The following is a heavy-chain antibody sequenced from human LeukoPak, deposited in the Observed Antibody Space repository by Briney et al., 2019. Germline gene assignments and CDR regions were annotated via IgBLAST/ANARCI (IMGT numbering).Heavy chain of an antibody. D-gene: IGHD3-3*01. CDR2: INHSGSN. J-gene: IGHJ2*01. CDR1: GGSFSGYY. CDR3: ARVGFWSGINPPVYWYFDL. Sequence: SETLSLTCAVHGGSFSGYYWSWIRQPPGKGLERIGEINHSGSNNYNPSLKSRVTISVDTSKNQFSLKLSSVTAADTAVYYCARVGFWSGINPPVYWYFDLWGRGTLVTVSS. V-gene: IGHV4-34*01.